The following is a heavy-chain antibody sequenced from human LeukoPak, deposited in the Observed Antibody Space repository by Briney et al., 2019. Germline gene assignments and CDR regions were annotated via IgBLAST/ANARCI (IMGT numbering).Heavy chain of an antibody. CDR2: IYSGGST. CDR3: ARGFFYYDSSDDFDY. Sequence: GGSLRLSCAASGFTLSSNYMSWVRQAPRKGLEWVSVIYSGGSTYYADSVKGRFTISRDISKNTLYLQMNSLRAEDTAVYYCARGFFYYDSSDDFDYWGQGTLVTVSS. CDR1: GFTLSSNY. J-gene: IGHJ4*02. D-gene: IGHD3-22*01. V-gene: IGHV3-66*02.